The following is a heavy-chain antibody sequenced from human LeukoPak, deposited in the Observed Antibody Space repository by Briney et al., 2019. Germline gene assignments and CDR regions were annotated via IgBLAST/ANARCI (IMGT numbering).Heavy chain of an antibody. CDR2: IYYNGAT. CDR1: GGSISSSSYY. D-gene: IGHD2-15*01. J-gene: IGHJ3*01. Sequence: SSETLSLTCTVSGGSISSSSYYWSWIRQSPGRGLEWLGYIYYNGATNYKSSLLSRLTISVDTSKNQFSLRLNSVTAADTAVYYCARHIHSYSGGLYYEYAFDFWGQGAMVTVSS. CDR3: ARHIHSYSGGLYYEYAFDF. V-gene: IGHV4-61*05.